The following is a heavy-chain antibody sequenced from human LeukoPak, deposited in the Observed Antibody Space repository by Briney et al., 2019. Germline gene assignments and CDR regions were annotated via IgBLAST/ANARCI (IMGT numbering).Heavy chain of an antibody. V-gene: IGHV1-3*03. Sequence: ASVKVSCKASGYTFTSYAMHWVRQAPGQSREWMGWITTGRGETRYSQEFQRRITFTRDTSARTVYMDLSDLRSEDTAVYYCARENGGYYYDSSGNFDYWGQGTLVTVSS. CDR3: ARENGGYYYDSSGNFDY. CDR1: GYTFTSYA. CDR2: ITTGRGET. D-gene: IGHD3-22*01. J-gene: IGHJ4*02.